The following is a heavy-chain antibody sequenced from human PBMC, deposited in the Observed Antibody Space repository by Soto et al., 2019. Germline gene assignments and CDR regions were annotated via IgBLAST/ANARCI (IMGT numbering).Heavy chain of an antibody. D-gene: IGHD5-12*01. V-gene: IGHV1-69*01. J-gene: IGHJ6*02. CDR2: IIPIFGTA. Sequence: QVQLVQSGAEVKKPGSSVKVSCKASGGTFSSYAISWVRQAPGQGLEWMGGIIPIFGTANYAQKFQGRVTITADDSKSTAYMELSSLRSEDTAVYYCASKSGYRPYYYYFGMDVWGQGTTVTVSS. CDR1: GGTFSSYA. CDR3: ASKSGYRPYYYYFGMDV.